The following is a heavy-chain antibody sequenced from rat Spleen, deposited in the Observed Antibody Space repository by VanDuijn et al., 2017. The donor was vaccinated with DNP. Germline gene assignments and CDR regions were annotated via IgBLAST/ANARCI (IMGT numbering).Heavy chain of an antibody. D-gene: IGHD1-2*01. V-gene: IGHV5S13*01. CDR1: GFTFSNYD. CDR2: ISTSGGST. J-gene: IGHJ3*01. Sequence: EVQLVESGGGLVQPGRSLKLSCAASGFTFSNYDMAWVRQAPTRGLEWVAYISTSGGSTYYRDSVKGRFTVSRDDAKNTLYLQMNSLRSEDTATYYCAARYSSSWFAYWGQGTLVTVSS. CDR3: AARYSSSWFAY.